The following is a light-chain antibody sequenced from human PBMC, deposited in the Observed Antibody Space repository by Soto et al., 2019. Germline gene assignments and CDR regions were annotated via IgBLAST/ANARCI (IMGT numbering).Light chain of an antibody. CDR2: DAS. CDR3: QQGRNWPPIT. J-gene: IGKJ5*01. V-gene: IGKV3-11*01. Sequence: EIVFTQSPAILSLSPGEIATLSCRASQSVSTYLAWHPKKAGQAPRLVIYDASNRATGIPARFSGSGSGADVTLTISIREPEDFAVYDQQQGRNWPPITLGEGNRLEI. CDR1: QSVSTY.